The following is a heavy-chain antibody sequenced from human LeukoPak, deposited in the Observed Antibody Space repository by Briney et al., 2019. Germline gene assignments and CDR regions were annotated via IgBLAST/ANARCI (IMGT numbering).Heavy chain of an antibody. Sequence: GGSLRLSCSTSGCTFDSYAMGWVRQAPGKRLEWVSSIDYSGGAAYSADSVKGRFTISRDNSKNTLYLQMNSLRVEDTALYSCAKISTVSSNFDYWGQGTLVTVSS. V-gene: IGHV3-23*01. J-gene: IGHJ4*02. CDR3: AKISTVSSNFDY. CDR1: GCTFDSYA. D-gene: IGHD4-17*01. CDR2: IDYSGGAA.